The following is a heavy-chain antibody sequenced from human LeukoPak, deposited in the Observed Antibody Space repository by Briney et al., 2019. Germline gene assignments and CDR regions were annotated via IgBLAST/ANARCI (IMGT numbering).Heavy chain of an antibody. D-gene: IGHD2-21*01. V-gene: IGHV3-53*01. CDR2: IYSGGST. Sequence: GGSLRLSCAASGFTVSSNYMSWVRQAPGKGLEWVSVIYSGGSTYYADSVKGRFTISRDNSKNTLYLQMNSLRAEDTAVYYCARLGHCGGDCPSTYYYYYYYMDVWGKGTTVTVSS. CDR1: GFTVSSNY. J-gene: IGHJ6*03. CDR3: ARLGHCGGDCPSTYYYYYYYMDV.